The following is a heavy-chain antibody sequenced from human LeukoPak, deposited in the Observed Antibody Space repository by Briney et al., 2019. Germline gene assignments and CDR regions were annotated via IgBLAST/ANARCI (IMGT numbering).Heavy chain of an antibody. CDR2: ISNDGRHI. CDR1: GFIFSSNA. CDR3: ATVMGSSPSTAYLAY. Sequence: PGGSLRLSCGGSGFIFSSNAINWVRQTPGKGLEWLSAISNDGRHIYYTDSVKGRFTTSRDNSRNTVYLQMNGLRVEDTAVYYCATVMGSSPSTAYLAYWGQGTLVTVSS. J-gene: IGHJ4*02. V-gene: IGHV3-23*01. D-gene: IGHD6-6*01.